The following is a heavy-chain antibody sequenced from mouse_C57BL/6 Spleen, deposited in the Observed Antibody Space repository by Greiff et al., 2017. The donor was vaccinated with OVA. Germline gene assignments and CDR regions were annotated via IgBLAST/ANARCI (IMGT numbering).Heavy chain of an antibody. D-gene: IGHD1-1*02. CDR1: GYSITSGYY. CDR3: ARELSPYWYIDV. Sequence: VQLKESGPGLVKPSQSLSLTCSVTGYSITSGYYWNWIRQFPGNKLEWMGYISYDGSNNYNPSLKNRISITRDTSKNQFFLKLNSVTTEDTATYYGARELSPYWYIDVWGTGTTVTVSS. CDR2: ISYDGSN. J-gene: IGHJ1*03. V-gene: IGHV3-6*01.